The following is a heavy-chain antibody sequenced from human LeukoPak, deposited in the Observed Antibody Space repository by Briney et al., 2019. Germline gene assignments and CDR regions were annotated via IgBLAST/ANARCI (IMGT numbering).Heavy chain of an antibody. CDR2: ISGSGSFK. CDR1: GFTFSTYS. D-gene: IGHD4-17*01. V-gene: IGHV3-21*01. Sequence: GGSLRLSCAASGFTFSTYSMNWVRQAPGKGLEWVSSISGSGSFKFYTDSVKGRFTISRDNVKRSLSLQLSSLRAEDTAVYYCARDYYGDYYQSGYGMDVWGQGTTVTVSS. J-gene: IGHJ6*02. CDR3: ARDYYGDYYQSGYGMDV.